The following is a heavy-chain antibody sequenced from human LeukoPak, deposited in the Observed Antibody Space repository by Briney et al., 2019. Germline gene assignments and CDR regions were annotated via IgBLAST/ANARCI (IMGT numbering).Heavy chain of an antibody. CDR1: GFTFDDYG. CDR2: ISWNRGTI. D-gene: IGHD3-10*01. V-gene: IGHV3-9*01. Sequence: GRSLRLSCAASGFTFDDYGMHWVRQPPGKGLEWVSGISWNRGTIGYADSVKGRFTISRDSARNSLYLQMNSLRAEDTAFYYCAKDRSYGGFDYWGQGTLVTVSS. CDR3: AKDRSYGGFDY. J-gene: IGHJ4*02.